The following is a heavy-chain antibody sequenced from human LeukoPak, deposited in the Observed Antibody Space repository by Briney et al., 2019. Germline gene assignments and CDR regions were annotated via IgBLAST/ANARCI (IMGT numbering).Heavy chain of an antibody. CDR2: ITATSLHI. V-gene: IGHV3-21*01. J-gene: IGHJ4*02. CDR1: GVTFSGYS. CDR3: ARDSPGFDYGDIGGLDY. D-gene: IGHD4-17*01. Sequence: PGGSLRLSCAASGVTFSGYSMNWVRQAPGKGLEWVSAITATSLHIYYADSVKGRFTISRDNAKNSLYLQMNSLRAEDTAVYYCARDSPGFDYGDIGGLDYWGQGTLVTVSS.